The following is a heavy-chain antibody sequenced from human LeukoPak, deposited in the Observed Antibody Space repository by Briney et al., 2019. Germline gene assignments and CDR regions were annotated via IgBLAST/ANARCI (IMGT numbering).Heavy chain of an antibody. CDR1: GYTFTGYY. D-gene: IGHD3-22*01. Sequence: ASVKVSCKASGYTFTGYYMHWARQAPGQGLEWMGWINPNSGGTNYAQKFQGRVTMTRDTSISTAYMELSRLRSDDTAVYYCARDGYDSSGHRYYFDYWGQGTLVTVSS. CDR2: INPNSGGT. J-gene: IGHJ4*02. CDR3: ARDGYDSSGHRYYFDY. V-gene: IGHV1-2*02.